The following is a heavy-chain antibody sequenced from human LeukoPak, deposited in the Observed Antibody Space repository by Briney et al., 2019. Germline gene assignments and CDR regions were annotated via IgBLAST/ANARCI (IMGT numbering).Heavy chain of an antibody. V-gene: IGHV1-69*05. D-gene: IGHD4-17*01. CDR2: IIPIFGTT. J-gene: IGHJ3*01. CDR3: ARTPTTMTTDAFDV. CDR1: GGTFSNYA. Sequence: ASVKVSCKASGGTFSNYAISWVRQAPGQGLEWMGRIIPIFGTTNYAQKFQGRVTIITDGSTSTAYVELSSLRSEDTAVYYCARTPTTMTTDAFDVWSQGTMVTVSS.